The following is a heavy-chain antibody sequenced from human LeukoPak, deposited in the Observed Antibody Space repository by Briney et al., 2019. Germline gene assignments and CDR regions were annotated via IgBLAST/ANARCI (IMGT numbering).Heavy chain of an antibody. CDR2: IWYDGSNK. D-gene: IGHD3-10*01. CDR3: AKESGGSGSLDY. Sequence: GGSLRLSCAASGFSFSDYWMTWVRQAPGKGLEWVAVIWYDGSNKYYADSVKGRFTISRDNSKNTLYLQMNSLRAEDTAVYYCAKESGGSGSLDYWGQGTLVTVSS. CDR1: GFSFSDYW. V-gene: IGHV3-33*06. J-gene: IGHJ4*02.